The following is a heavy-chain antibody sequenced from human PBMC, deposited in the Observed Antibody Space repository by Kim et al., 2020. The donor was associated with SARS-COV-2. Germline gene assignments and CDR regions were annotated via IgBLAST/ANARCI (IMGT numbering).Heavy chain of an antibody. CDR3: AKELVGSSSWYLDYFDY. D-gene: IGHD6-13*01. Sequence: GGSLRLSCAASGFTFSSYAMSWVRQAPGKGLEWVSAISGSGGSTYYADSVKGRFTISRDNSKNTLYLQMNSLRAEDTAVYYCAKELVGSSSWYLDYFDYWGQGALVTVSS. V-gene: IGHV3-23*01. J-gene: IGHJ4*02. CDR1: GFTFSSYA. CDR2: ISGSGGST.